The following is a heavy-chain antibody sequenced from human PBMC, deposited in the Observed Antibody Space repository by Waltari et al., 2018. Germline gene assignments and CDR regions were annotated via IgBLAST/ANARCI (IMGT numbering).Heavy chain of an antibody. J-gene: IGHJ4*02. D-gene: IGHD6-6*01. CDR1: GFTFSIYN. Sequence: VQLVASGGGLVKPGGSLRLSWAASGFTFSIYNMKSVRQAPGKGLEWVSSISASSTYIYYADSMKGRFTISRDNAKNSLYLQMNSLRAEDTAVYYCASGYSSSSLDYWGQGTLVTVSS. CDR2: ISASSTYI. CDR3: ASGYSSSSLDY. V-gene: IGHV3-21*01.